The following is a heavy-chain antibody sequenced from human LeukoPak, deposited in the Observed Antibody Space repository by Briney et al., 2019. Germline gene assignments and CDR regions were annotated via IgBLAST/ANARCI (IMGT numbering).Heavy chain of an antibody. CDR3: ANPGY. CDR1: GFTFSSYG. CDR2: ISYDGSNK. V-gene: IGHV3-30*18. Sequence: PGGSLRLSCAASGFTFSSYGMHWLRQAPGKGLEWLAVISYDGSNKYYADSVKGRFTISRDNSKNTLYLQMNSLRAEDTAVYYCANPGYWGQGTLVTVSS. J-gene: IGHJ4*02.